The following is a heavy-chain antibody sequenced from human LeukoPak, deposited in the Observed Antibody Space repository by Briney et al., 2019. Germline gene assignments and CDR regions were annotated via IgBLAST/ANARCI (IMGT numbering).Heavy chain of an antibody. D-gene: IGHD2-15*01. J-gene: IGHJ4*02. CDR2: ISSSSSYI. V-gene: IGHV3-21*01. CDR3: ARGLPSIYCSGGSCYEGGFEY. Sequence: GGSLRLSCAASGFTFSSYSMNWVRQAPGKGLEWVSSISSSSSYIYYADSVKGRFTISRDNAKNSLYLQMNSLRAEDTAVYYCARGLPSIYCSGGSCYEGGFEYWGQGTLVTVSS. CDR1: GFTFSSYS.